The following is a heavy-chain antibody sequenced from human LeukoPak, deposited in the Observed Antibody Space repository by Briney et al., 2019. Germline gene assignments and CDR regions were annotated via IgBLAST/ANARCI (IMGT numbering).Heavy chain of an antibody. Sequence: SETLSLTCSVSGGSISSYYWSWIRQPPGKGLERIGYIHYSGSTNYNPSLKSRVTISVDTSKNQFSLKLSSVTAADTAIYFCARYSTSSHFFDYWGQGTLVTVSS. CDR3: ARYSTSSHFFDY. V-gene: IGHV4-59*01. J-gene: IGHJ4*02. CDR1: GGSISSYY. D-gene: IGHD6-6*01. CDR2: IHYSGST.